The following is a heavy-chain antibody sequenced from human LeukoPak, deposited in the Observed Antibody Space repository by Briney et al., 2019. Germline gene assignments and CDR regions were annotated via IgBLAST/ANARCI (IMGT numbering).Heavy chain of an antibody. CDR2: INPSGGST. V-gene: IGHV1-46*01. Sequence: GASVKVSCKASGYTFTSYYMHWVRQAPGQGLEWMGIINPSGGSTSYAQKFQGRVTMTRDMSTSTVYMELRSLKSEDTAVYYCARDNSVGDIAWWFDPWGQGTLVTVSS. J-gene: IGHJ5*02. D-gene: IGHD3-10*01. CDR1: GYTFTSYY. CDR3: ARDNSVGDIAWWFDP.